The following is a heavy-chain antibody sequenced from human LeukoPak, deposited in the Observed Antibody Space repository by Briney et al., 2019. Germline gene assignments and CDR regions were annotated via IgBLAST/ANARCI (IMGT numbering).Heavy chain of an antibody. CDR1: GGSFSGYY. CDR3: ARGATTGTTSAAMHDY. V-gene: IGHV4-34*01. J-gene: IGHJ4*02. D-gene: IGHD1-1*01. CDR2: INHSGST. Sequence: PSETLSLTCAVYGGSFSGYYWSWIRQPPGKGLEWIGEINHSGSTNYNPSLKSRVTISVDTSKNQFSLKLSSVTAADTAVYYCARGATTGTTSAAMHDYWGQGTLVTVSS.